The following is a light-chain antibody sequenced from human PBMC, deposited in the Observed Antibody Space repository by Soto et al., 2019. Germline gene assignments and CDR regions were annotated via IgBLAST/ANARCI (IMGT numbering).Light chain of an antibody. V-gene: IGKV1-5*01. CDR2: DAS. Sequence: DIQMTQSPSTLSASVGDRVTITCRASQSISSWLAWYQQKPGKAPKLLIYDASSLESGVPSRFSGSGSGTEFTLTISSLQHDDFATYYCQQYNSYSRFGQGTKGEIK. J-gene: IGKJ1*01. CDR1: QSISSW. CDR3: QQYNSYSR.